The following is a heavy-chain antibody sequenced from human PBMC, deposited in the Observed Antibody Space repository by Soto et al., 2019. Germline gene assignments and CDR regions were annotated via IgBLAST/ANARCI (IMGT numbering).Heavy chain of an antibody. J-gene: IGHJ4*01. V-gene: IGHV3-23*01. CDR2: IIGSSGTT. CDR3: AKGSTYSFYFDH. CDR1: GFSFSSYD. D-gene: IGHD5-18*01. Sequence: QPGGSLRLSCVASGFSFSSYDMSWVRQAPGKGLEWVSFIIGSSGTTYYADSVKGRFTISRDNSKNTLYLQMSRLGAEDTAAYYCAKGSTYSFYFDHWGQGTLVTVSS.